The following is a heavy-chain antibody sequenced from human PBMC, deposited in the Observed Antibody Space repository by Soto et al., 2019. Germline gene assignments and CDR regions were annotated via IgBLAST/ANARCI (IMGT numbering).Heavy chain of an antibody. J-gene: IGHJ4*02. CDR3: ARDLMGYSSSWYYLDY. Sequence: ASVKVSCKASGYTFTSYAMHWVRQAPGQRLEWMGWINAGNGNTKYSQKFQGRVTITRDTSASTAYMELSSLRSEDTAVYYCARDLMGYSSSWYYLDYWGQGTMVTVSS. CDR2: INAGNGNT. V-gene: IGHV1-3*01. CDR1: GYTFTSYA. D-gene: IGHD6-13*01.